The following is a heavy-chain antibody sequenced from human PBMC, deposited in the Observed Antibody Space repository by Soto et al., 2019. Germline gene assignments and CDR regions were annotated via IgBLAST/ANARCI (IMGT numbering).Heavy chain of an antibody. CDR3: VKDMGGSKPRTVLAV. D-gene: IGHD1-26*01. CDR1: GFTFSTST. V-gene: IGHV3-64D*08. J-gene: IGHJ6*02. Sequence: GGSLRLSCSASGFTFSTSTMHWVRQAPGKGLDYVSSINNSGDKTYYADSVKGRFTISRDDFKNILYLQMSSLRTEDTAVYYCVKDMGGSKPRTVLAVSGQGTTVPVSS. CDR2: INNSGDKT.